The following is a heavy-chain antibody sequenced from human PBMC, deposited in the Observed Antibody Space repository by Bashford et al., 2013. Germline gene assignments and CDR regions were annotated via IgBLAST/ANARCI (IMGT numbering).Heavy chain of an antibody. Sequence: ASVKVSCKASGYTLTELSMHWVRQAPGKGLDWMGGFDPEVGETIYAQKFQGRVTMTEDTSTDTAYMELLSLRSEDTAVYYCARRLYCSGANCSDYWGQGTLVTVSS. V-gene: IGHV1-24*01. CDR2: FDPEVGET. CDR1: GYTLTELS. J-gene: IGHJ4*02. D-gene: IGHD2-15*01. CDR3: ARRLYCSGANCSDY.